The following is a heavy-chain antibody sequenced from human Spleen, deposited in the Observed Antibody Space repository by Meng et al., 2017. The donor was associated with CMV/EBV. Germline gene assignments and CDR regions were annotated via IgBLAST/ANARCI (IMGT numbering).Heavy chain of an antibody. J-gene: IGHJ4*02. Sequence: GSLKISCAASGFTFRSYSMNWIRQAPGKGPEWVSFIDRSSSYMHYADSVKGRFTISRDNAKNALYLQMNSLRVEDTAVYYCARVCDYWGQGSLVTVSS. CDR1: GFTFRSYS. CDR3: ARVCDY. V-gene: IGHV3-21*05. CDR2: IDRSSSYM.